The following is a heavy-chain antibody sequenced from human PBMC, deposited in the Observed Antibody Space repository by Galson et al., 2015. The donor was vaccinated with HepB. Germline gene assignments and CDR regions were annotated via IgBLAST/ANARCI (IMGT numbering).Heavy chain of an antibody. CDR2: ISYDGSNK. J-gene: IGHJ4*02. CDR1: GFTFSSYG. Sequence: SLRLSCAASGFTFSSYGMHWVRQAPGKGLEWVAVISYDGSNKYYADSVKGRFTISRDNSKNTLYLQMNSLRAEDTAVYYCAKARATVTTPLGYWGQGTLVTVSS. CDR3: AKARATVTTPLGY. V-gene: IGHV3-30*18. D-gene: IGHD4-17*01.